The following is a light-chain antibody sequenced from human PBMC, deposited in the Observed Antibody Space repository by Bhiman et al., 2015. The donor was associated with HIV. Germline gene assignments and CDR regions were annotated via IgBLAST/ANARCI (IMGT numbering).Light chain of an antibody. CDR3: SSYTSSSTYV. CDR2: DVS. CDR1: SSDVGGYDY. Sequence: QSALTQPASVSGSPGQSITISCTGTSSDVGGYDYVSWYQQYPGKAPKLMIYDVSQRPSGVSNRFSGSKSGNTASLTISGLQTEDEADYYCSSYTSSSTYVFGSGTKVTVL. V-gene: IGLV2-14*01. J-gene: IGLJ1*01.